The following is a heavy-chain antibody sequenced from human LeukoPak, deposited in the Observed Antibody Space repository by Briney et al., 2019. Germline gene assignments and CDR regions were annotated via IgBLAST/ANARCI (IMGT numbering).Heavy chain of an antibody. CDR1: GGSISSSNW. V-gene: IGHV4-4*02. D-gene: IGHD2-2*01. CDR3: ARVEKVVPAAMAFDY. Sequence: SETLSLTCAVSGGSISSSNWWSWVRQPPGKGLEWIGEIYHSGSTNYNPSLKSRVTISVDKSKNQFSLKLSSVTAADTAVYYCARVEKVVPAAMAFDYWGQGTLVTVSS. J-gene: IGHJ4*02. CDR2: IYHSGST.